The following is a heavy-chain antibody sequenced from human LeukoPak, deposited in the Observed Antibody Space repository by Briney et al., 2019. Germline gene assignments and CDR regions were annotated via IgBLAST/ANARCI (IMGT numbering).Heavy chain of an antibody. D-gene: IGHD3-10*01. CDR1: GFTFSSYAM. CDR3: STLVRGVSPGFDY. Sequence: GSLRLSCAASGFTFSSYAMSWVRQPPGKGLEWIGEISHSGNTNYNPSLKSRVTMSVDKSKNQFSLKLSSVTAADTAVYYCSTLVRGVSPGFDYWGQGTLVTVSS. CDR2: ISHSGNT. J-gene: IGHJ4*02. V-gene: IGHV4-4*02.